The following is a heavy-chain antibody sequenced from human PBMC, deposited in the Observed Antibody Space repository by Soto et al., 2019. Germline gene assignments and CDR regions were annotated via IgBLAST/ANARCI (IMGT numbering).Heavy chain of an antibody. CDR1: GCTFTSYG. CDR2: ISAYNGNT. D-gene: IGHD6-13*01. V-gene: IGHV1-18*01. Sequence: ASVKVSCKASGCTFTSYGISWVRQAPGQGLEWMGWISAYNGNTNYAQKLQGRVTMTTDTSTSTAYMELRSLRSDDTAVYYCARRIAAAGPPDYWGQGTLVTVSS. J-gene: IGHJ4*02. CDR3: ARRIAAAGPPDY.